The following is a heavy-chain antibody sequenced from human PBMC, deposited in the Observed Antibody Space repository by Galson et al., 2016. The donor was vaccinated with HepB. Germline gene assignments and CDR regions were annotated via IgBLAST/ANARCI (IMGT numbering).Heavy chain of an antibody. V-gene: IGHV3-7*01. CDR2: IKQDGSEK. CDR3: SRGGTAFDI. D-gene: IGHD1-14*01. CDR1: GFAFSTYW. J-gene: IGHJ3*02. Sequence: SLRLSCAASGFAFSTYWMSWVRQAPGKGLEWVANIKQDGSEKYYVDSVKGRFTISRDNAKNSLYLQMNSLRAEDTAVYYCSRGGTAFDIWGQGTMVTVSS.